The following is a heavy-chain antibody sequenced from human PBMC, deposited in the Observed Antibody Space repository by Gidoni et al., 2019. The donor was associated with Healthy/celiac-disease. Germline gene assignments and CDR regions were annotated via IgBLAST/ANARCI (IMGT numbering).Heavy chain of an antibody. V-gene: IGHV3-21*01. CDR2: ISSSSSYI. Sequence: EVQLVESGGGLVKPGGSLRLCCAASGFTFSSDSLNWVRQAPGKGLEWVASISSSSSYIYYADSVKGRFTISRDNAKNSLYLQMNSLRAEDTSVYYCARDDTAMVDYWGQGTLVTVSS. CDR1: GFTFSSDS. CDR3: ARDDTAMVDY. D-gene: IGHD5-18*01. J-gene: IGHJ4*02.